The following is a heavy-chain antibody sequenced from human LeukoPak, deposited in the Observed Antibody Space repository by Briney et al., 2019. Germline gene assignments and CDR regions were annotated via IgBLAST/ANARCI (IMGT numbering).Heavy chain of an antibody. Sequence: PGGSLRLSCAASGFTFSSYSMNWVRQAPGKGLEWVSSISSSSSYIYYADSVKGRFTISRDNAKNSLYLQMSSLRAEDTAVYYCARVGSYCGGDCYLDYWGQGTLVTVSS. V-gene: IGHV3-21*01. CDR3: ARVGSYCGGDCYLDY. J-gene: IGHJ4*02. CDR2: ISSSSSYI. D-gene: IGHD2-21*02. CDR1: GFTFSSYS.